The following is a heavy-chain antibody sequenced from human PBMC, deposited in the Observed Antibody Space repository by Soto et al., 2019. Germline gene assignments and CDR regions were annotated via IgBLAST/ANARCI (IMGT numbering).Heavy chain of an antibody. CDR3: ARVSLVASFYDSSGYYNDY. J-gene: IGHJ4*02. CDR1: GYTFTSYG. D-gene: IGHD3-22*01. Sequence: GASVKVSCKASGYTFTSYGISWVRQAPGQGLGWMGWISAYNGNTNYAQKLQGRVTMTTDTSTSTAYMELRSLRSDDTAVHYCARVSLVASFYDSSGYYNDYWGQGTLVTVSS. CDR2: ISAYNGNT. V-gene: IGHV1-18*04.